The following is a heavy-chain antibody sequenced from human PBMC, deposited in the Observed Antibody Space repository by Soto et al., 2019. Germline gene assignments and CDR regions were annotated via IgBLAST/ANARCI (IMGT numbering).Heavy chain of an antibody. Sequence: EVPLVESGGGLVQPGGSLRLSCAASGFTFSSYSMNWVRQAPGKGLEWVSYISSSSSTIYDAASAKGLFTTSRDNAKNSLYLQTNIPRDEDTAVYYCGRPEYSSSSYGIDVWGQGTTVTVSS. V-gene: IGHV3-48*02. CDR1: GFTFSSYS. J-gene: IGHJ6*02. CDR3: GRPEYSSSSYGIDV. D-gene: IGHD6-6*01. CDR2: ISSSSSTI.